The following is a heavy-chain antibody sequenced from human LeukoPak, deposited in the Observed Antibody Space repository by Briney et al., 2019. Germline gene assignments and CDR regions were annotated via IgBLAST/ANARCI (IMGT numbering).Heavy chain of an antibody. CDR2: ISYSGT. CDR3: ARRTSSPVGAIDY. D-gene: IGHD1-26*01. CDR1: GGSISISDYY. J-gene: IGHJ4*02. Sequence: SETLSLTCIVSGGSISISDYYWGWIRQPPGKGLEWIGSISYSGTYYNPSLKSRLTISVDTPKNQFSLTLTSVAAPDTAVYYCARRTSSPVGAIDYWGQGTLVTVSS. V-gene: IGHV4-39*01.